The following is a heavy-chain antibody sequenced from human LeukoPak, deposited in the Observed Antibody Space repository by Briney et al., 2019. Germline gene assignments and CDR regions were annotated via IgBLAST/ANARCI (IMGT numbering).Heavy chain of an antibody. Sequence: GGSLRLSCAASGFSFDDYAMHWVRQAPGKGLEWVSGISWSSGRTGYADSVKGRFTISRDNARNTVYLQINSLIAEDTAVYYCARGLRDRYGMDVWGQGTTVTVSS. CDR3: ARGLRDRYGMDV. CDR1: GFSFDDYA. J-gene: IGHJ6*02. D-gene: IGHD5-12*01. CDR2: ISWSSGRT. V-gene: IGHV3-9*01.